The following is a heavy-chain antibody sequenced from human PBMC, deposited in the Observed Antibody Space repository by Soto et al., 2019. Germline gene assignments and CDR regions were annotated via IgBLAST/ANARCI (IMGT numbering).Heavy chain of an antibody. CDR1: GFTFSDYY. CDR2: ISSSGSTI. Sequence: GGSLRLSCAASGFTFSDYYMSWIRQAPGKGLEWVSYISSSGSTIYYADSVKGRFTISRDNAKNSLYVQMNSLRAEDTAVYYCATSRASHYDYIWGSYRPDAFHIWGQGTMVTVS. CDR3: ATSRASHYDYIWGSYRPDAFHI. V-gene: IGHV3-11*01. D-gene: IGHD3-16*02. J-gene: IGHJ3*02.